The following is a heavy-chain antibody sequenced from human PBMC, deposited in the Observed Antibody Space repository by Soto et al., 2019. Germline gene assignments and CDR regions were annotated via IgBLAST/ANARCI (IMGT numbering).Heavy chain of an antibody. V-gene: IGHV2-5*01. D-gene: IGHD6-6*01. Sequence: SGPTLVNPTQTPTLTCSFSGFSLTTSGVGVGWIRQPPGKALEWLAHIYWSGDEHYRPSLKSRLSITKDASKNQVVLTMTNMDPVDTATYYCARGIATRPVFAFDVWGQGTMVTVSS. CDR1: GFSLTTSGVG. CDR3: ARGIATRPVFAFDV. J-gene: IGHJ3*01. CDR2: IYWSGDE.